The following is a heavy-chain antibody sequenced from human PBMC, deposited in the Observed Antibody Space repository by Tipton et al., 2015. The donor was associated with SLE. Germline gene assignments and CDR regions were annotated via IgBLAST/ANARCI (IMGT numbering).Heavy chain of an antibody. V-gene: IGHV4-61*10. Sequence: TLSLTCTVSGGSISSGSYYWSWIRQPAGKGLEWIGYIYYSGSTNYNPSLKSRVTISVDTSKNQFSLKLSSVTAADTAVYYCARDADGDYQDRRNEYFQHWGQGTLVTVSS. CDR3: ARDADGDYQDRRNEYFQH. J-gene: IGHJ1*01. D-gene: IGHD4-17*01. CDR1: GGSISSGSYY. CDR2: IYYSGST.